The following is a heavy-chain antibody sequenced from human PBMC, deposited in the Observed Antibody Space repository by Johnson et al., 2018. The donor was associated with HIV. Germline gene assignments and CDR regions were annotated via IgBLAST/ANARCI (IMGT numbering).Heavy chain of an antibody. CDR3: AKGGYNWKFDGFDI. J-gene: IGHJ3*02. CDR1: GFIFSNYG. D-gene: IGHD1-20*01. V-gene: IGHV3-30*02. Sequence: QVQLVESGGGVVQSGGSLRLSCVASGFIFSNYGMHWVRQAPGKGLEWVAFIRPDDSNKYYADSVTGRFTISRDTSKNTVYLEMNSLRAEDSAVYYCAKGGYNWKFDGFDIWGQGTMVTVSS. CDR2: IRPDDSNK.